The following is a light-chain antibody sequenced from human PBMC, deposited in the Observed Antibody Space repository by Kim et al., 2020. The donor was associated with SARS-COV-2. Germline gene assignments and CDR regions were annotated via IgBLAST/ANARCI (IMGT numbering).Light chain of an antibody. CDR2: DVR. V-gene: IGLV2-14*03. CDR3: SSYASSSTLGV. J-gene: IGLJ2*01. Sequence: QSALTQPASMSGSPGQSITISCTGTSSDVGGYNYVSWYQQHPGKAPKLMIYDVRNRPSGVSNRFSGSKSGNTASLTISGLQAEDEADYYCSSYASSSTLGVFGGGTKLTVL. CDR1: SSDVGGYNY.